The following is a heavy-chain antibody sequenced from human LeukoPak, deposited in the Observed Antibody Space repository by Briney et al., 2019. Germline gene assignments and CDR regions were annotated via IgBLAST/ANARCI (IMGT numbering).Heavy chain of an antibody. V-gene: IGHV4-39*02. Sequence: SETLSLTCTVSGGSISSNSNYWAWIRQPPGRGLEWIGSISYGGSTYYSPSLESRVTISVDTSKNQFSLRLSSVTAADTAVYYCARDTSTWGNCLDPWGQGTLVTVSS. CDR2: ISYGGST. D-gene: IGHD6-13*01. CDR1: GGSISSNSNY. CDR3: ARDTSTWGNCLDP. J-gene: IGHJ5*02.